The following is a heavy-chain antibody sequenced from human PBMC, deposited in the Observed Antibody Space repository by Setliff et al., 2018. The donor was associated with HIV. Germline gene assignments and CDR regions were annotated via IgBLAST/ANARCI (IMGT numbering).Heavy chain of an antibody. CDR1: GFRFRSYG. V-gene: IGHV3-33*08. Sequence: PGGSLRLSCAASGFRFRSYGMHWVRQAPGKGLEWVAIIWFDGNKKYYADSVKGRFTISRDNSKNTLYLQMNSLRAEDTGVYYCARLWSYDYVWGSYRPVDYWGRGTLVTVSS. D-gene: IGHD3-16*02. CDR3: ARLWSYDYVWGSYRPVDY. CDR2: IWFDGNKK. J-gene: IGHJ4*02.